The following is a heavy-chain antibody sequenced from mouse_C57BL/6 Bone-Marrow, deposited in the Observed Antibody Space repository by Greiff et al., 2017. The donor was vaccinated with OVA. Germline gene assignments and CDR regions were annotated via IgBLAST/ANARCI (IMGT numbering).Heavy chain of an antibody. J-gene: IGHJ4*01. CDR3: AREGGFYYAMDY. CDR2: INYDGSST. Sequence: EVQLVESEGGLVQPGSSMKLSCTASGFTFSDYYMAWVRQVPEKGLEWVANINYDGSSTYYLDSLESRFIISRDNAKNILYLQMSSLKSEDTATYYCAREGGFYYAMDYWGQGTSVTVSS. V-gene: IGHV5-16*01. CDR1: GFTFSDYY.